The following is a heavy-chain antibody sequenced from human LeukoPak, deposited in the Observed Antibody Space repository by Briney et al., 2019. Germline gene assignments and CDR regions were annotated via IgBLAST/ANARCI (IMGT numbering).Heavy chain of an antibody. Sequence: RPSETLSLTCTVSGGSISYDYWSWIRQSPGKRLEWIGYIHYSGATNYSPSLKSRVTISVDTSKNQFSLKLSSVTAADTALYYCATLRGASTAVFDSRGQGALVTVSS. CDR1: GGSISYDY. D-gene: IGHD2-21*02. J-gene: IGHJ4*02. CDR3: ATLRGASTAVFDS. CDR2: IHYSGAT. V-gene: IGHV4-59*08.